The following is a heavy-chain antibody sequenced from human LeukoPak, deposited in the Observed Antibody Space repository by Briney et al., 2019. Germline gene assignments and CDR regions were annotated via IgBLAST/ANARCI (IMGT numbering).Heavy chain of an antibody. Sequence: GGSLRLSCAASGFTLSSYWMHWVRQAPGKGLVWVSRSNSDGSTTNYADSVKGRFTISRDNAQNTLHLQMNGLRAEDTAVYYCVRGPYSGWTGFDYWGQGALVTVSS. V-gene: IGHV3-74*01. CDR1: GFTLSSYW. CDR2: SNSDGSTT. CDR3: VRGPYSGWTGFDY. J-gene: IGHJ4*02. D-gene: IGHD5-12*01.